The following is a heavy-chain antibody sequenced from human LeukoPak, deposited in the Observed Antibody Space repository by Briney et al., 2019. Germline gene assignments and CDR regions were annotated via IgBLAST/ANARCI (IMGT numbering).Heavy chain of an antibody. D-gene: IGHD1-26*01. CDR1: GFTFSDYY. CDR3: ARLGVGATRDAFDI. Sequence: KPGGSLRLSCAASGFTFSDYYMSWIRQAPGKGLEWVSYISSTSSYINYADSVKGRFTISRDNAKNSLYLQMNSLRAEDTALYYCARLGVGATRDAFDIWGQGTMVTVSS. CDR2: ISSTSSYI. V-gene: IGHV3-11*03. J-gene: IGHJ3*02.